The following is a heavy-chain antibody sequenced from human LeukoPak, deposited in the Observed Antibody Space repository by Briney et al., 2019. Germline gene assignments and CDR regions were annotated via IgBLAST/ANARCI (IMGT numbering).Heavy chain of an antibody. D-gene: IGHD6-6*01. CDR1: GDSISSGDYY. J-gene: IGHJ4*02. CDR2: IYYSGST. Sequence: SETLSLTCTVSGDSISSGDYYWSWIRQPAGKGLEWIGSIYYSGSTNYNPSLKSRVTISVDTSKNQFSLKLSSVTAADTAVYYCARGFIAARPMDYWGQGTLVTVSS. CDR3: ARGFIAARPMDY. V-gene: IGHV4-39*07.